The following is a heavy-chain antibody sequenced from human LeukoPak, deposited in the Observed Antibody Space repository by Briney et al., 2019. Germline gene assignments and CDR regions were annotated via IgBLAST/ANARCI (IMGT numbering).Heavy chain of an antibody. CDR1: GGSISSSSYS. D-gene: IGHD2-2*01. CDR2: ISYTGST. V-gene: IGHV4-39*07. Sequence: KPSETLSLTCTVSGGSISSSSYSWGWIRQPPGVGLEWIGSISYTGSTYYNPSLKSRVTISIDTPKNQFSLKLSSVTAADTAVYYCARARRYCSTTSCTANDAFDIWGQGTMVTVSS. J-gene: IGHJ3*02. CDR3: ARARRYCSTTSCTANDAFDI.